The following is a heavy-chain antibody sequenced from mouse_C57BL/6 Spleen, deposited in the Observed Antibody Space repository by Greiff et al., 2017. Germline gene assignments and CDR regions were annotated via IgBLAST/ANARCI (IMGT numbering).Heavy chain of an antibody. V-gene: IGHV1-82*01. D-gene: IGHD1-1*01. CDR2: IYPGDGDT. J-gene: IGHJ2*01. Sequence: LKQSGPELVKPGASVKISCKASGYAFSSSWMNWVKQRPGKGLEWIGRIYPGDGDTNYNGKFKGKATLTADKSSSTAYMQLSSLTSEDSAVYFCARDYGSRFDYWGQGTTLTVSS. CDR3: ARDYGSRFDY. CDR1: GYAFSSSW.